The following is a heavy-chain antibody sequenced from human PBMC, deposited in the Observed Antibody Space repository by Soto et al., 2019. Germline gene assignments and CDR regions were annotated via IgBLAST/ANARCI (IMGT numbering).Heavy chain of an antibody. CDR1: GFTFTSSA. Sequence: SVKVSCKASGFTFTSSAMQWVRQARGQRLEWIGWIVVGSGNTNYAQKFQERVTITRDMSTSTAYLQWSSLKASDTAMYYCVRAAAGNVYYYYYGMDVWGQGTTVTVSS. J-gene: IGHJ6*02. CDR3: VRAAAGNVYYYYYGMDV. CDR2: IVVGSGNT. V-gene: IGHV1-58*02. D-gene: IGHD6-13*01.